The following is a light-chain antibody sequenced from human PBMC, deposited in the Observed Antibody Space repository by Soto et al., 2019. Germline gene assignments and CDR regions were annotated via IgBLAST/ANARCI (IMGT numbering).Light chain of an antibody. V-gene: IGKV1-39*01. CDR1: QSISSY. CDR2: AAS. CDR3: QQSYSTPYT. Sequence: DIQMTQSPSSLSASVGDRVTITCRASQSISSYLNWYQQKPGKAPKLLIYAASSLQSGVPSSFSGSGSGTDFTLTISSXXXXDFATYYCQQSYSTPYTFGQGTKLEXK. J-gene: IGKJ2*01.